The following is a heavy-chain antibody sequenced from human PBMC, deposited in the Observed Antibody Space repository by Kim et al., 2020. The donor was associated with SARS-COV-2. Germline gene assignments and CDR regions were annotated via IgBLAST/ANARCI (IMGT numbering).Heavy chain of an antibody. D-gene: IGHD3-10*01. J-gene: IGHJ5*02. CDR3: APSSGSYRESSFDP. V-gene: IGHV4-39*07. Sequence: NPSLKSRVTISVDTTKNQFSRKLSSVTAADTAVYYCAPSSGSYRESSFDPWGQGTLVTVSS.